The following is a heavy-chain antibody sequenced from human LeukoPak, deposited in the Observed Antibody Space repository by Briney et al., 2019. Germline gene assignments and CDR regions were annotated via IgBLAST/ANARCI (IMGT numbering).Heavy chain of an antibody. J-gene: IGHJ4*02. V-gene: IGHV4-34*01. CDR1: GGSFSGYY. CDR3: ARSLARARPFDY. CDR2: INHSGST. D-gene: IGHD3-10*01. Sequence: SETLSLTCAVYGGSFSGYYWSWIRQPPGKGLEWIGEINHSGSTNYNPSLKSRVTISADTSKNQFSLKLSSVTAADTAVYYCARSLARARPFDYWGQGTLVTVSS.